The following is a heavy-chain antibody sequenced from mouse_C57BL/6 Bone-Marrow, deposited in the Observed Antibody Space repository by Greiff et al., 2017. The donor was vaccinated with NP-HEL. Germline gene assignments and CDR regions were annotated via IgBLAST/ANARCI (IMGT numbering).Heavy chain of an antibody. V-gene: IGHV8-8*01. CDR1: GFSLSTFGMG. CDR2: IWWDDDK. Sequence: QVTLKVSGPGILQPSQTLSLTCSFSGFSLSTFGMGVGWIRQPSGKGLEWLAHIWWDDDKYYNPALKSRLPISKDTSKNQVFLKIANVDTADTSTYYCARIGYYGSSYLWYFDYWGQGTTLTVSS. J-gene: IGHJ2*01. CDR3: ARIGYYGSSYLWYFDY. D-gene: IGHD1-1*01.